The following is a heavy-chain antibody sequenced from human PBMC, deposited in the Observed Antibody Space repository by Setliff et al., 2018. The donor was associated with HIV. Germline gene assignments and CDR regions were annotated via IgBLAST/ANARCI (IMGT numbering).Heavy chain of an antibody. CDR1: GGPFSGYY. D-gene: IGHD3-3*01. Sequence: SETLSLTCDVSGGPFSGYYWNWMRQPPGRGLEWIGEINHSGDTNYNPSLKSRVTISVDTSKNQFSLNLTSVTAADTGVYYCGRGSRITIFGVVKGTNWFDPWGQGTLVTVSS. CDR3: GRGSRITIFGVVKGTNWFDP. V-gene: IGHV4-34*01. J-gene: IGHJ5*02. CDR2: INHSGDT.